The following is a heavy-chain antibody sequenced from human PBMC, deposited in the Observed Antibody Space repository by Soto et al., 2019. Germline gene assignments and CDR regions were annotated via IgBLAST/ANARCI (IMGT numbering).Heavy chain of an antibody. CDR1: GGTFSSHS. Sequence: VQLMQSGAEVKQPGSSVKVSCKASGGTFSSHSINWVRQAPGQGLEWMGGIITLFGTANYAQNFQGRVTITADQSTSTAYMELNRLRSDDTAVYYCAREVGYCDFPAALLDWGQGTLVTVSS. CDR3: AREVGYCDFPAALLD. V-gene: IGHV1-69*01. J-gene: IGHJ4*02. D-gene: IGHD4-17*01. CDR2: IITLFGTA.